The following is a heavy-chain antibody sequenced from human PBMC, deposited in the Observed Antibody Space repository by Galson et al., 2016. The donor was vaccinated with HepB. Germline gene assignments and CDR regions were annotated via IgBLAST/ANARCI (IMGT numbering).Heavy chain of an antibody. J-gene: IGHJ4*02. V-gene: IGHV3-73*01. CDR3: TRLSWYSNSSSPGY. CDR2: IRSKTNSYAT. CDR1: GFTLSVSA. Sequence: SLRLSCAASGFTLSVSAIHWVRQASGKGLEWVGRIRSKTNSYATAYPASVKHRFTISRDDSKNTAYLQMNSLKSEDTAVYYCTRLSWYSNSSSPGYWGQGTLVTVSS. D-gene: IGHD6-6*01.